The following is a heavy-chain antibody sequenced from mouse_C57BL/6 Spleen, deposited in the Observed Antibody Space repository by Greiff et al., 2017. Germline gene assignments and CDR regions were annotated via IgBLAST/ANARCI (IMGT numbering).Heavy chain of an antibody. CDR2: ISTGSSTI. D-gene: IGHD1-2*01. Sequence: EVQLLQSGAGFVKPGASLKLSCTASGFTFSDYGMHWVRQAPGKGLEWVGYISTGSSTIYYADTVKGRFTISRDNSTSTLYLQMTSLRSEDTAIYDCAKNYGGNYAMGGWGQRTSVTASS. CDR3: AKNYGGNYAMGG. V-gene: IGHV5-17*01. CDR1: GFTFSDYG. J-gene: IGHJ4*01.